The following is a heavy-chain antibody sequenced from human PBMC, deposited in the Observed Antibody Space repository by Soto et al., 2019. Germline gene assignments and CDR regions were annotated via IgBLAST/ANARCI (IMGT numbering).Heavy chain of an antibody. CDR1: GFTFSSYA. D-gene: IGHD3-3*01. CDR3: AKQGGVYDFWSGYHYYFDY. J-gene: IGHJ4*02. CDR2: ISGSGGST. Sequence: EGSLRLSCAASGFTFSSYAMSWVRQAPGKGLEWVSAISGSGGSTYYADSVKGRFTISRDNSKNTLYLQMNSLRAEDTAVYYCAKQGGVYDFWSGYHYYFDYWGQGTLVTVSS. V-gene: IGHV3-23*01.